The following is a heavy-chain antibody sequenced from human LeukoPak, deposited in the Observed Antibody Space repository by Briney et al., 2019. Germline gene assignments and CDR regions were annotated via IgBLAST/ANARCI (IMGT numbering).Heavy chain of an antibody. CDR2: INSDGSST. V-gene: IGHV3-74*01. CDR1: GFTFSSYW. Sequence: GGSLRLSCAASGFTFSSYWMHWVRQAPGKGLVWVSRINSDGSSTSYADSVKGRFTISRDNAKNTLYLQMNSLRAEDTAVYYCARVPPHSSSWYSGNYYYYGMDVWGQGTTVTVSS. D-gene: IGHD6-13*01. J-gene: IGHJ6*02. CDR3: ARVPPHSSSWYSGNYYYYGMDV.